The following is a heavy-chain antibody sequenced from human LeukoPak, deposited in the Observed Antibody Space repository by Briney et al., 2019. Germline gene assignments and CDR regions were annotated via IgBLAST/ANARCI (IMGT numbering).Heavy chain of an antibody. J-gene: IGHJ4*02. CDR3: ARFGEYIDY. CDR2: INAGNGNT. D-gene: IGHD3-10*01. Sequence: ASVKVSCKASRYTFTSYALHWVRQAHGQRLEWMGWINAGNGNTKYSQKFQGRVTITRDTSASTAYMELSSLRSEDTAVYYCARFGEYIDYWGQGALVTVSS. CDR1: RYTFTSYA. V-gene: IGHV1-3*01.